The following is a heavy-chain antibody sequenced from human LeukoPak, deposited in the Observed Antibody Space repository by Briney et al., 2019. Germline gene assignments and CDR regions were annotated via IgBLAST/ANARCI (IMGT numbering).Heavy chain of an antibody. CDR2: ISSSGSTI. D-gene: IGHD3-22*01. Sequence: GGSLRLSCATSGFTFSDYYMSWIRQAPGKGLEWVSYISSSGSTIYYADSVKGRFTISRDNAKNSLYLQMNSLRAEDTAVYYCARAHYYDSSGLDFWGQGTLVTVSS. J-gene: IGHJ4*02. CDR1: GFTFSDYY. CDR3: ARAHYYDSSGLDF. V-gene: IGHV3-11*04.